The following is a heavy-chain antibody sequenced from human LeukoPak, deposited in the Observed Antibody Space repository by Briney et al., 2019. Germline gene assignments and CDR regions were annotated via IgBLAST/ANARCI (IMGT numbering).Heavy chain of an antibody. D-gene: IGHD6-19*01. Sequence: GVSLRLSCAASGFIFSNFGMHWVRQAPGRGLEFVSRISSNGGTTYYADSLKGRFTISRDSSKNTVYLQMASLRPEDMAVYYCARVPFSSGWYDYWGQGTLVTVSS. CDR3: ARVPFSSGWYDY. CDR2: ISSNGGTT. J-gene: IGHJ4*02. V-gene: IGHV3-64*02. CDR1: GFIFSNFG.